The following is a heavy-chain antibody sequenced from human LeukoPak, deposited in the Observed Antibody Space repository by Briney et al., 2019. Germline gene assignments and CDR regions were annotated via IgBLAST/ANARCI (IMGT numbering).Heavy chain of an antibody. Sequence: GGSLRLSCAASGFTFSSYWMSWVRQAPGKGLEWVANIKQDGSEKYYVDSVKGRFTISRDNAKNSLYLQMNSLRAEDMALYYCAKDMYSSSWYATPDYWGQGTLVTVSS. CDR2: IKQDGSEK. CDR1: GFTFSSYW. V-gene: IGHV3-7*03. CDR3: AKDMYSSSWYATPDY. D-gene: IGHD6-13*01. J-gene: IGHJ4*02.